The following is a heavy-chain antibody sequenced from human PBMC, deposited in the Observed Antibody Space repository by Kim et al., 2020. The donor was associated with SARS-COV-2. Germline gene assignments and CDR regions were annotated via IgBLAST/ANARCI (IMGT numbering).Heavy chain of an antibody. Sequence: GGSLRLSCAASGFTFSSYWMSWVRQAPGKGLEWVANIKQDGSEKYYVDSVKGRFTISRDNAKNSLYLQMNSLRAEDTAVYYCASTPKTGWFDPWGQGTLVTVSS. CDR1: GFTFSSYW. V-gene: IGHV3-7*01. J-gene: IGHJ5*02. CDR2: IKQDGSEK. CDR3: ASTPKTGWFDP.